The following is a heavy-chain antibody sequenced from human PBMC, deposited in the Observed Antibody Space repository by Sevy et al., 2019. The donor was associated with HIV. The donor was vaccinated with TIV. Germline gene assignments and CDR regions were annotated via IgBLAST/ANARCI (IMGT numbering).Heavy chain of an antibody. Sequence: GGSLRLSCAVSGFAFSSYGMHWVRQAPGKGLEWVALISYDGSNKYYVDSVKGRFIISRDNSKKTLYMQMNSLRAEDTAVYYCARGKEYYDSNCLFDYWGQGTLVTVSS. D-gene: IGHD3-22*01. V-gene: IGHV3-30*03. CDR2: ISYDGSNK. J-gene: IGHJ4*02. CDR1: GFAFSSYG. CDR3: ARGKEYYDSNCLFDY.